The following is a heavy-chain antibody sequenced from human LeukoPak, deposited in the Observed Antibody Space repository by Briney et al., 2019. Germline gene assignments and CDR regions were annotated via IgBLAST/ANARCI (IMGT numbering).Heavy chain of an antibody. D-gene: IGHD6-13*01. Sequence: GGSLRLSCAASGFTFSNYSMNWVRQAPGKGLEWVPSISFSSSYKYYADSVKGRLTISRDNAKNSLYLQMNSLRAEDTAVYYCASWGRAAAGTPYWGQGTLVTVSS. CDR3: ASWGRAAAGTPY. CDR1: GFTFSNYS. V-gene: IGHV3-21*01. CDR2: ISFSSSYK. J-gene: IGHJ4*02.